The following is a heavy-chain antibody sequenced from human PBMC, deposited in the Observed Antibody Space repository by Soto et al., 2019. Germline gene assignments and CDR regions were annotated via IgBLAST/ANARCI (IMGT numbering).Heavy chain of an antibody. CDR1: GYSFISYW. D-gene: IGHD2-15*01. V-gene: IGHV5-51*01. Sequence: PGESLKISCKTSGYSFISYWVAWVRQLPGKGLEWMGTFYPGDSTSTYSPSFQGQVTISVDKSISTAYLQLSSLKASDTAMYYCARIIGYCRNNDCSWTFDIWGQGTMVTLSS. CDR2: FYPGDSTS. CDR3: ARIIGYCRNNDCSWTFDI. J-gene: IGHJ3*02.